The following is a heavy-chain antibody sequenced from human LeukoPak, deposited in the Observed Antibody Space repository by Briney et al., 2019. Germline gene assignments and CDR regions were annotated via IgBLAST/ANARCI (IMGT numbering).Heavy chain of an antibody. CDR3: ARVSGYNYGLRQQNFDY. J-gene: IGHJ4*02. D-gene: IGHD5-18*01. V-gene: IGHV3-23*01. CDR2: ISGSGGST. Sequence: GGSLRLSCAASGFTFSSYAMSWVRQAPGKGLEWVSAISGSGGSTYYADSVKGRFTISRDNSKNTLYLQMNSLRAEDTAVYYCARVSGYNYGLRQQNFDYWGQGTLVTASS. CDR1: GFTFSSYA.